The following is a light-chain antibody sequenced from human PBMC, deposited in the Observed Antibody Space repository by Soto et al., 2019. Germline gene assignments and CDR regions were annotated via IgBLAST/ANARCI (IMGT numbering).Light chain of an antibody. Sequence: QSVLTQPPSVSGAPGQRVTTSCTGSSSNIGAGYDVRWYQQLPGTAPKLLISDNNNRPSGVPDRFSGSKSATSASLAITGLQAEDEADYYCQSYDSSLNGVIFGGGTKLTVL. CDR3: QSYDSSLNGVI. CDR1: SSNIGAGYD. V-gene: IGLV1-40*01. J-gene: IGLJ2*01. CDR2: DNN.